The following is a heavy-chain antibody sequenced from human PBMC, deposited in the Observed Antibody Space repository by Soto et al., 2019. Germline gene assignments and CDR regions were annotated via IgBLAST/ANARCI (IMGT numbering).Heavy chain of an antibody. CDR1: GFTFGDYA. CDR3: TLMGPLWYFDY. V-gene: IGHV3-49*03. Sequence: GGSLRLSCTASGFTFGDYAMSWFRQAPGKGLEWVGFIRSKAYGGTTEYAASVKGRFTISRDDSKSIAYLQMNSLKTEDTAVYYCTLMGPLWYFDYWGQGTLVTVSS. CDR2: IRSKAYGGTT. J-gene: IGHJ4*02. D-gene: IGHD3-10*01.